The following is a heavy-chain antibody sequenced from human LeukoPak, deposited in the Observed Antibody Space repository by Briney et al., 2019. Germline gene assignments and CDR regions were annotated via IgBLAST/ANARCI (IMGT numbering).Heavy chain of an antibody. CDR2: ISGSGGST. CDR3: AKRGATGTIPPYYFDY. Sequence: GGSLRLSCAASGFTFSSYAMSWVRQAPGKGLEWVSAISGSGGSTYYADPVKGRFTISRDNSKNTLYLQMNSLRAEDTAVYYCAKRGATGTIPPYYFDYWGQGTLVTVSS. D-gene: IGHD1-7*01. J-gene: IGHJ4*02. V-gene: IGHV3-23*01. CDR1: GFTFSSYA.